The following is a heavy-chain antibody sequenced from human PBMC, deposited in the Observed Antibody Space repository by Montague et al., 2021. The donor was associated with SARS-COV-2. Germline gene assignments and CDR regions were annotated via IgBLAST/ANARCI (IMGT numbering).Heavy chain of an antibody. J-gene: IGHJ5*02. CDR3: ARREYSYGWGA. Sequence: SETLSLTCTVTGGPISGSSYYWGWIRQPPGKGLEWIGSVDYSGNTYYNPSLKSRLTISVDTSKNQFSLKLNSVTAADTALYYCARREYSYGWGAWGQGTLVTVSS. CDR1: GGPISGSSYY. V-gene: IGHV4-39*01. D-gene: IGHD5-18*01. CDR2: VDYSGNT.